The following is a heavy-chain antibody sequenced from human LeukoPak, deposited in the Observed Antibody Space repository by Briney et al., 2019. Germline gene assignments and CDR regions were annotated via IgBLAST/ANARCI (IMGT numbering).Heavy chain of an antibody. CDR3: ARDGVGIAAAGSYFDY. D-gene: IGHD6-13*01. J-gene: IGHJ4*02. CDR2: ISAYNGNT. Sequence: GASVKVSCKASGYTFTSYGISWVRQAPGQGLERMGWISAYNGNTNYAQKLQGRVTMTTDTSTSTAYMELRSLRSDDTAVYYCARDGVGIAAAGSYFDYWGQGTLVTVSS. V-gene: IGHV1-18*04. CDR1: GYTFTSYG.